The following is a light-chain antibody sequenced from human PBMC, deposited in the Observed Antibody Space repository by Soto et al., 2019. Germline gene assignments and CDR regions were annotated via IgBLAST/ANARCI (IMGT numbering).Light chain of an antibody. J-gene: IGKJ1*01. CDR1: QSVSGY. Sequence: EIVLTQSPVTLSLSPGERATLSCRASQSVSGYLAWYQQKPGQAPRLLIYGASRRATGFPARFSGSGSGTDFTLTISSLQSEDFAVYCCQQYDNWPWTFGQGTKVDIK. V-gene: IGKV3-15*01. CDR3: QQYDNWPWT. CDR2: GAS.